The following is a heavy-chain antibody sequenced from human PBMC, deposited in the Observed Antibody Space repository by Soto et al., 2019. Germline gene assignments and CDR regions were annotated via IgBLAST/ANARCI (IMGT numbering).Heavy chain of an antibody. Sequence: GASVKVSCKASGFTFTSSAVQWVRQARGQRLEWIGWIVVGSGNTNYAQKFQERVTITRDMSTSTAYMELSSLRSEDTAVYYCAANSDDFWSGPSDPPPDYYYYYGMDVWG. J-gene: IGHJ6*02. V-gene: IGHV1-58*01. CDR1: GFTFTSSA. CDR3: AANSDDFWSGPSDPPPDYYYYYGMDV. D-gene: IGHD3-3*01. CDR2: IVVGSGNT.